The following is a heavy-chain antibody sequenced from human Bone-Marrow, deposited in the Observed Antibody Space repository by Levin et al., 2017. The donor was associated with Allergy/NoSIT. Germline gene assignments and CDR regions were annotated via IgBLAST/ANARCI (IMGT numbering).Heavy chain of an antibody. Sequence: SETLSLTCTVSGGSIGSYYWSWIRQSPGKGLEWIGYIFHSGATHYNPSFKSRVTISVDTSKNQFSLNLNSVTAADTAVYYCARDPGGMARWFDPWGPGTLVTISS. CDR1: GGSIGSYY. J-gene: IGHJ5*02. CDR3: ARDPGGMARWFDP. D-gene: IGHD5-24*01. V-gene: IGHV4-59*01. CDR2: IFHSGAT.